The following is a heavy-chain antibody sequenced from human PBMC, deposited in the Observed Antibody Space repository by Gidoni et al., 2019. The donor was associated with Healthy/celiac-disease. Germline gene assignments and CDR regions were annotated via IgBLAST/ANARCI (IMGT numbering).Heavy chain of an antibody. CDR2: ISGSGGST. D-gene: IGHD6-13*01. CDR3: AKVGIAAAWYPFDY. J-gene: IGHJ4*02. V-gene: IGHV3-23*01. Sequence: EMQLLESGGGLVQPGGSLRLSCAASGCTVRSSAMSSVRQAPGMGLGWVSAISGSGGSTYYADSVKGRFTISRDNSKNTLYLQMTSLRAEDTAVYYCAKVGIAAAWYPFDYWGQGTLVTVSS. CDR1: GCTVRSSA.